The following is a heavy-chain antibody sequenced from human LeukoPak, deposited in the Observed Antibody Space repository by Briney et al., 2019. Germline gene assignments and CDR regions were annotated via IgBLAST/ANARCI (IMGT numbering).Heavy chain of an antibody. V-gene: IGHV4-34*01. CDR2: INHSGST. CDR1: GGSLSGYY. Sequence: PSETLSLTCAVSGGSLSGYYWTWIRQPPGKGLEWIGEINHSGSTNYNPSLKSRVTISVDTSKNQFSLKLSSVTAADTAVYYCARKSKRRQQLGNFDYWGQGTLVTVSS. CDR3: ARKSKRRQQLGNFDY. D-gene: IGHD6-13*01. J-gene: IGHJ4*02.